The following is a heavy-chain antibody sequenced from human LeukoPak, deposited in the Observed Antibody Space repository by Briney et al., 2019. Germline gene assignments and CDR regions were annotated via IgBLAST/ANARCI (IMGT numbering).Heavy chain of an antibody. Sequence: PGGSLRLSCAASGFTFSSYAMHWVRQAPGKGLEYVSAISSNGGSTYYADSVKGRFTISRDNSKNTLYLQMSSLRAEDTAVYYCVKDYNWDIFHYWGQGTLVTVSS. CDR1: GFTFSSYA. CDR3: VKDYNWDIFHY. D-gene: IGHD1/OR15-1a*01. V-gene: IGHV3-64D*09. CDR2: ISSNGGST. J-gene: IGHJ4*02.